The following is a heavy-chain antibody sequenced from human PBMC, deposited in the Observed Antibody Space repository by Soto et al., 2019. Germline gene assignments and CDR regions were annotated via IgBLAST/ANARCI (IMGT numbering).Heavy chain of an antibody. V-gene: IGHV5-51*01. J-gene: IGHJ4*02. D-gene: IGHD1-20*01. CDR2: IYPGDSDT. CDR1: GGNFVNYW. CDR3: ARHPGGNWNDWVWLDY. Sequence: VEFLQICWKGAGGNFVNYWGGWVRQMPGKGLEWMGIIYPGDSDTRYSPSFQGQVTISADKSISTAYLQWSSLKASDTAMYYCARHPGGNWNDWVWLDYWGQGTLVTVSS.